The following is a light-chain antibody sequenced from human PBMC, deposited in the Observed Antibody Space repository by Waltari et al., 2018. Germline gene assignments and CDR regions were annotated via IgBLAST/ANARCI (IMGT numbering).Light chain of an antibody. V-gene: IGKV2-28*01. CDR1: QSLVYSYGYNY. CDR2: LGS. CDR3: MQGQQTFPT. Sequence: VLTQSPLSLAVTPGEPASISCRSSQSLVYSYGYNYLDWYQQKPGQSPQLLIYLGSMRVSGVPAMFSGSGSGTDFTLKISRVEAEDIGVYYCMQGQQTFPTFGQGTKVEIK. J-gene: IGKJ1*01.